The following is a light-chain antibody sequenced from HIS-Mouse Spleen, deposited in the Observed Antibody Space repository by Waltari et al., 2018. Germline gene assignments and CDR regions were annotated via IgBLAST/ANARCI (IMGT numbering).Light chain of an antibody. CDR3: SSYTSSSTV. Sequence: HSALTQPPPVPGSPGQSVTSTCTGTRRHVRSENRLGRDHQPPGTAAKLLITDVWYQHPPGTAPNLLLYEVRIRPSGVPDRFSGSKSGSTASLTISRLQAEDEADYYCSSYTSSSTVFGTGTKVTVL. V-gene: IGLV2-18*02. CDR1: RRHVRSENR. J-gene: IGLJ1*01. CDR2: EVR.